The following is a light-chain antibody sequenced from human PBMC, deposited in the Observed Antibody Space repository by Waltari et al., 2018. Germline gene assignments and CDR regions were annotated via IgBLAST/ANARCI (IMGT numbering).Light chain of an antibody. V-gene: IGLV2-23*01. CDR3: CSYAGSWV. CDR1: SFDVANYNL. J-gene: IGLJ3*02. Sequence: QSALTQRASVSGSPGQSITISCTGISFDVANYNLVSWYQHHPGKAPKLMIYEDAKRPSGVSNRFSGSKSGNTASLTISGLQAEDEADYYCCSYAGSWVFGGGTKLTVL. CDR2: EDA.